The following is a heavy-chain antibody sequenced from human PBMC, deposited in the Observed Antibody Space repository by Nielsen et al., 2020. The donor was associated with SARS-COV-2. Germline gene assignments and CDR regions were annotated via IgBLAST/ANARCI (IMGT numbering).Heavy chain of an antibody. CDR3: ASDMITFGGVIPSDY. Sequence: GESLKISCAASGFTFSSYWMSWVRQAPGKGLEWVANIKRDGSENYYVDSVKGRFTISRDNAKNSLYLQMNSLRAEDTAVYYCASDMITFGGVIPSDYGGQGTLVTVSS. CDR1: GFTFSSYW. D-gene: IGHD3-16*02. CDR2: IKRDGSEN. J-gene: IGHJ4*02. V-gene: IGHV3-7*04.